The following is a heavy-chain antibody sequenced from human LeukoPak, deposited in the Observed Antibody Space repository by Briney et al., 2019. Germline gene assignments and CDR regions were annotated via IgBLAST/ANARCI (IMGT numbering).Heavy chain of an antibody. CDR2: ISYDGSNI. Sequence: GGSLRLSCAASGFTFSSYAMHWVRQAPGKGLEWVAVISYDGSNIYYADSVKGRFTISRDNAKNSVYLQMSSLRAEDTAVYYCARDDPSMIAALHYWGQGTLVTVSS. CDR1: GFTFSSYA. CDR3: ARDDPSMIAALHY. J-gene: IGHJ4*02. D-gene: IGHD6-6*01. V-gene: IGHV3-30-3*01.